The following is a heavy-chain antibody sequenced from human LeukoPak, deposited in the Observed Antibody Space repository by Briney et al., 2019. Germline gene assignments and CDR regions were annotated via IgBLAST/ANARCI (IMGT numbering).Heavy chain of an antibody. D-gene: IGHD3-9*01. CDR1: GYTFTSYG. CDR3: ARWGAAHLTEIDAFDI. CDR2: ISAYNGNT. Sequence: ASVKVSCKASGYTFTSYGISWVRQAPGQGLEWMGWISAYNGNTNYAQKLQGRVTMTTDTSTSTAYMELRSLRSDDTAVYYCARWGAAHLTEIDAFDIWGQGTMVTVSS. J-gene: IGHJ3*02. V-gene: IGHV1-18*01.